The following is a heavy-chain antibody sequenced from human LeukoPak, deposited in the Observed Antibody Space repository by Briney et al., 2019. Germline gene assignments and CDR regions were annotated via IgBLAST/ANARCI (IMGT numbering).Heavy chain of an antibody. Sequence: EASVKVSCKASGYTFTSYGISWVRQAPGQGLEWMGWISAYNGNTNYAQKLQGRVTMTTDTSTSTAYMELRSLRSDDTAVYYCARVVGATTPGFVDYWGQGTLVTVSS. CDR1: GYTFTSYG. D-gene: IGHD1-26*01. CDR2: ISAYNGNT. V-gene: IGHV1-18*01. CDR3: ARVVGATTPGFVDY. J-gene: IGHJ4*02.